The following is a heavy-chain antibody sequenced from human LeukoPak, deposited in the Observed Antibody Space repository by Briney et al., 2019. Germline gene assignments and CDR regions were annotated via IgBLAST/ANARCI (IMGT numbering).Heavy chain of an antibody. CDR3: ARDRASMVRGVKGWFDP. V-gene: IGHV4-59*01. Sequence: SETLSLTCTVSGGSISSYYWSWIRQPPGKGLEWIGYIYYSGSTNYNPSLKSRVTISVDTSKNQFSLKLSSVTAADTAVYYCARDRASMVRGVKGWFDPWGQGTLVTVSS. CDR1: GGSISSYY. CDR2: IYYSGST. D-gene: IGHD3-10*01. J-gene: IGHJ5*02.